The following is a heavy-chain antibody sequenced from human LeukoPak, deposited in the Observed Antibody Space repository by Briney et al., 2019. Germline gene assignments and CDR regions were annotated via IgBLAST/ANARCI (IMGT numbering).Heavy chain of an antibody. Sequence: SETLSLTCAVSGGSITTTDFDWAWIRQPPGQGLEWIATISSSGKAYYYPSLMSRVTISVDTSKNQFSLDVTSMTAADTGLFYCARFKGGTGFDYWGRGILVIAS. D-gene: IGHD1-26*01. J-gene: IGHJ4*02. CDR1: GGSITTTDFD. V-gene: IGHV4-39*01. CDR2: ISSSGKA. CDR3: ARFKGGTGFDY.